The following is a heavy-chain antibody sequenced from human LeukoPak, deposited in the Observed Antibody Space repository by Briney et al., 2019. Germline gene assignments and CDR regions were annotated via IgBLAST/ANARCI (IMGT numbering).Heavy chain of an antibody. Sequence: ASVKVSCKASGYTFTSYDINWVRRATGQGLEWMGWMNPNSGNTGYAQKFQGRVTITRNTSISTAYMELSSLRSEDTAVYYCARGYCSSTSCYTYDYWGQGTLVTVSS. J-gene: IGHJ4*02. D-gene: IGHD2-2*02. V-gene: IGHV1-8*03. CDR1: GYTFTSYD. CDR3: ARGYCSSTSCYTYDY. CDR2: MNPNSGNT.